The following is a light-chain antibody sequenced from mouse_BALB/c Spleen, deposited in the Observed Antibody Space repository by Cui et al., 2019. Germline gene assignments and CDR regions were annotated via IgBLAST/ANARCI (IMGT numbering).Light chain of an antibody. CDR1: SSVSSSY. V-gene: IGKV4-58*01. CDR3: QQWSGYPFT. Sequence: NVLTQSPAIMAAYLRQKVTMTCSPSSSVSSSYLHWYKQTSGASPKPLIHRTSNLAAGVPARFSGSGSGTSYSLTISSVEAEDDATYYCQQWSGYPFTFGSGTKLEIK. CDR2: RTS. J-gene: IGKJ4*01.